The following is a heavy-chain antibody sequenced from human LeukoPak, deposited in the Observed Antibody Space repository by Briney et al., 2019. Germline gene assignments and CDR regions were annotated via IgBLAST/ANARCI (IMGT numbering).Heavy chain of an antibody. V-gene: IGHV3-21*01. J-gene: IGHJ4*02. Sequence: GGSLRLSCAASGFTFSSCTINCVRQAPGKGLEWVSSISSGSTNIYYADSVRGRFTISRDNAKNSLYLQMNSLRDEDTAVYYCARGRDSDYAFDYWGQGTLVTVSS. D-gene: IGHD4-17*01. CDR1: GFTFSSCT. CDR2: ISSGSTNI. CDR3: ARGRDSDYAFDY.